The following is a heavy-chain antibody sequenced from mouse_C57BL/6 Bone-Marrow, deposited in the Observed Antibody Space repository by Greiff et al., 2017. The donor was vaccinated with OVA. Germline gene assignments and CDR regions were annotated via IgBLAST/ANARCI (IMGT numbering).Heavy chain of an antibody. CDR1: GFTFSDAW. J-gene: IGHJ1*03. CDR3: TRYYSNYDWYFDV. CDR2: IRNKANNHAT. V-gene: IGHV6-6*01. Sequence: EVQVVESGGGLVQPGGSMKLSCAASGFTFSDAWMDWVRQSPEKGLEWVAEIRNKANNHATYYAESVKGRFTISRDDSKSSVYLQMNSLRAEDTGIYYCTRYYSNYDWYFDVWGTGTTVTVSS. D-gene: IGHD2-5*01.